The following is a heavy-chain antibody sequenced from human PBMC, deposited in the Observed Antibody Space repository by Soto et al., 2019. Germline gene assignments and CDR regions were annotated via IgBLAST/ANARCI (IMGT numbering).Heavy chain of an antibody. J-gene: IGHJ4*01. D-gene: IGHD1-1*01. V-gene: IGHV4-59*01. CDR3: ARVMGLGTGTQGVDY. CDR1: GGSISSYY. Sequence: PSETLSLTCTVSGGSISSYYWSWIRQPPGKGLEWIGYIYYSGSTNYNPSLKSRVTISVDTSKNQFSLKLSSVTAADTAVYYCARVMGLGTGTQGVDYWGHGTLVTVSS. CDR2: IYYSGST.